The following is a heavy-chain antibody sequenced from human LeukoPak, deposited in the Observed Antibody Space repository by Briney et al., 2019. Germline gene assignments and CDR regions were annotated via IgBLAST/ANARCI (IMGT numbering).Heavy chain of an antibody. D-gene: IGHD6-13*01. CDR3: ARDLTIVAAGLSGY. CDR1: GYTFTSYG. CDR2: ISTYNGNT. Sequence: GASVKVSCKASGYTFTSYGIIWVRQAPGQGLEWMGWISTYNGNTNYAQKVQGRVTMTTDTSTSTAYMELRSLRSDDTAVYYCARDLTIVAAGLSGYWGQGTLVTVSS. V-gene: IGHV1-18*01. J-gene: IGHJ4*02.